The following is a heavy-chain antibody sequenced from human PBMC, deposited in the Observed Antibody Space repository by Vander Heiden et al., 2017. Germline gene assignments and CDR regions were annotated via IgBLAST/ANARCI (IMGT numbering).Heavy chain of an antibody. J-gene: IGHJ4*02. V-gene: IGHV3-7*01. Sequence: EVQLVENGGVLLQPGGSLRLSWAASGFTFSRYWMSWVRQAPGKGLEWVASIKEDGSEKYYVDSVKGRFTISRDNAKNSLYLQMNSLRVEDTAVYYCARGGGWDHDYWGQGTLVTVSS. CDR3: ARGGGWDHDY. CDR2: IKEDGSEK. D-gene: IGHD6-19*01. CDR1: GFTFSRYW.